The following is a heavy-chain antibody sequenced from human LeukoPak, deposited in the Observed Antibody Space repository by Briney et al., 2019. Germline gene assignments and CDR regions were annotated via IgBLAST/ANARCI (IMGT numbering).Heavy chain of an antibody. Sequence: SVKVSCKASGGTFISYAISWVRQAPGQGLEWMGGIIPIFGTANYAQEFQGRVTITADESTSTAYMGLSSLRSEDTAVYYCARSYSSSSVYFDYWGQGTLVTVSS. CDR1: GGTFISYA. J-gene: IGHJ4*02. V-gene: IGHV1-69*13. D-gene: IGHD6-6*01. CDR3: ARSYSSSSVYFDY. CDR2: IIPIFGTA.